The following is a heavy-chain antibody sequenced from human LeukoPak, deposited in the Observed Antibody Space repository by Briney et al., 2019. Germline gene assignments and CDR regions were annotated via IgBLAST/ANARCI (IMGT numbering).Heavy chain of an antibody. CDR3: ARDGHDYGGNSDAFDI. D-gene: IGHD4-23*01. CDR1: GFTFSSYS. J-gene: IGHJ3*02. Sequence: TGGSLRLSCAASGFTFSSYSMNWVRQAPGKGLGWVSSISSSSSYIYYADSVKGRFTISRDNAKNSLYLQMNSLRAEDTAVYYRARDGHDYGGNSDAFDIWGQGTMVTVSS. CDR2: ISSSSSYI. V-gene: IGHV3-21*01.